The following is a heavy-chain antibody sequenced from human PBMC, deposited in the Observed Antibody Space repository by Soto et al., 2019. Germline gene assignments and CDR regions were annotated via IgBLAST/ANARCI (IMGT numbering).Heavy chain of an antibody. D-gene: IGHD3-10*01. J-gene: IGHJ3*02. CDR3: ARELRFGESLPESLDAFDI. V-gene: IGHV3-33*01. CDR2: IWYDGSNK. CDR1: GFTFSSYG. Sequence: GGSLRLSCAASGFTFSSYGMHWVRQAPGKGLEWVSVIWYDGSNKYYADSVKGRFTISRDNSKNTLYLQMNSLRAEDTAVYYCARELRFGESLPESLDAFDIWGQGTMVTVSS.